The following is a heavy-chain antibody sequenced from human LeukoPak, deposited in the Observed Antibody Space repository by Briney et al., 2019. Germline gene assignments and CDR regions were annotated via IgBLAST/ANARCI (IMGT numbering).Heavy chain of an antibody. CDR1: GYTFTSYG. J-gene: IGHJ4*02. CDR2: ISAYNGNT. CDR3: ARSPYDSSGYYYSVFDY. D-gene: IGHD3-22*01. Sequence: ASVKVSCKASGYTFTSYGISWVRQAPGQGLEWIGWISAYNGNTNYAQKLQGRVTMTTDTSTSSAYMELRSLSSDDTAVYYCARSPYDSSGYYYSVFDYWSQRTLVTVSS. V-gene: IGHV1-18*01.